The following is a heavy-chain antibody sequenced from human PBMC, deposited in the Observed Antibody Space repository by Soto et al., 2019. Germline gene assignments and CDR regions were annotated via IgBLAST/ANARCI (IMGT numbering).Heavy chain of an antibody. J-gene: IGHJ4*02. D-gene: IGHD2-2*01. Sequence: QAPGKGLEWVSAISGSGGSTYYADSVKGRFTISRDNSKNTLYLQMNSLRAEDTAVYYCAKAHRIVVVPAAQIYFDYWGQGTLVTVSS. V-gene: IGHV3-23*01. CDR3: AKAHRIVVVPAAQIYFDY. CDR2: ISGSGGST.